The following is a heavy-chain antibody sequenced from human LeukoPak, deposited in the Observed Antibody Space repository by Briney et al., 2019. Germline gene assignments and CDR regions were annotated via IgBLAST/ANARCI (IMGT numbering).Heavy chain of an antibody. CDR2: INSDGSRT. V-gene: IGHV3-74*01. D-gene: IGHD6-13*01. J-gene: IGHJ4*02. CDR3: ARDRREVAAPYYFDY. CDR1: GFTFSSYW. Sequence: GGSLRLSCAASGFTFSSYWMHWVRQAPGKGLVWVPRINSDGSRTSYADSVKGRFTISRDSAKNTLYLQMNSLRAEDTAVYYCARDRREVAAPYYFDYWGQGTLVTVSS.